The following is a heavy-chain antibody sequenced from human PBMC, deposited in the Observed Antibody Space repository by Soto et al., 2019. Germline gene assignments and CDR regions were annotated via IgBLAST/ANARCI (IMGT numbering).Heavy chain of an antibody. CDR3: AGPAAGDFDY. J-gene: IGHJ4*02. CDR1: GGSISSSNW. D-gene: IGHD6-13*01. V-gene: IGHV4-4*02. Sequence: QVQLQESGPGLVKPSGTLSLTCAVSGGSISSSNWWTWARQPPGKGLEWIGEIYHSGTTNYNPSLKSRVTISGDRSKNQFSLSLSSVTAADTAVYYCAGPAAGDFDYWGQGTLVTVSS. CDR2: IYHSGTT.